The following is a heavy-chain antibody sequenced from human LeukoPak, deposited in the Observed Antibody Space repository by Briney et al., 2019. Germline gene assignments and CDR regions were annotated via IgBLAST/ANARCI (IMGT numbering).Heavy chain of an antibody. V-gene: IGHV3-30*02. Sequence: GGSLRLSCAASGFTFSSYGMHWVRQAPGKGLEWVAFIRYDGSNKYYADSVKGRFTISRDNSKSTLYLQMNSLRAEDTAVYYCAKGGNYGDYDWYFDPWGRGTLVTVSS. CDR3: AKGGNYGDYDWYFDP. CDR2: IRYDGSNK. J-gene: IGHJ2*01. D-gene: IGHD4-17*01. CDR1: GFTFSSYG.